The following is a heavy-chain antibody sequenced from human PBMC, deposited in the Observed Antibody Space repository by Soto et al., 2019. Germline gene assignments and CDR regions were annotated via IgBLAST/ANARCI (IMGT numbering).Heavy chain of an antibody. Sequence: GESLKISCKGSGYSFAGYWITWVRQKSGKGLEWMGRIDPSDSQTYYSPSFRGHVTISVIKSITTVFLQWSSLRASDTAMYYCARQIYDSDTGPNFQYYFDSWGQGTPVTVSS. CDR3: ARQIYDSDTGPNFQYYFDS. D-gene: IGHD3-22*01. CDR2: IDPSDSQT. J-gene: IGHJ4*02. CDR1: GYSFAGYW. V-gene: IGHV5-10-1*01.